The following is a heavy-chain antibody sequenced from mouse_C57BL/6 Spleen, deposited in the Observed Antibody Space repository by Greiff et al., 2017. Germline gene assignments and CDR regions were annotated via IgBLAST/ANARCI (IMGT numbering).Heavy chain of an antibody. V-gene: IGHV1-19*01. J-gene: IGHJ2*01. D-gene: IGHD1-1*01. Sequence: VQLQQSGPVLVKPGASVKMSCKASGYTFTDYYMNWVKQSHGKSLEWIGVINPYNGGTSYNQKFKGKATLTVDKSSSTAYMALNSLTSEDSAVYYCAGGTTVVGYFDYWGQGTTLTVSS. CDR2: INPYNGGT. CDR1: GYTFTDYY. CDR3: AGGTTVVGYFDY.